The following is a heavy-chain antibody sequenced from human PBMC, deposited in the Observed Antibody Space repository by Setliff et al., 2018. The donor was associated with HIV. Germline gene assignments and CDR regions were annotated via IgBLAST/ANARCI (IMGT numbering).Heavy chain of an antibody. CDR2: IYSTGDT. CDR3: ARVRLTMIMMVDYFDQ. Sequence: LSLTCSVSGGSISNFYWSWIRQPPGKGLEWVGHIYSTGDTNYNPSPKSRVTLSADTSKNQLSLSLTSVTAADTAVYYCARVRLTMIMMVDYFDQWGQGTLVTVSS. CDR1: GGSISNFY. J-gene: IGHJ4*02. D-gene: IGHD3-22*01. V-gene: IGHV4-4*07.